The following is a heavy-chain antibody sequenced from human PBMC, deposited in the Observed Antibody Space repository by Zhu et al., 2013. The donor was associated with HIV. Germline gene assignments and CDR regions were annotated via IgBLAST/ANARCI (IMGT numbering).Heavy chain of an antibody. CDR1: GYTFNDYY. Sequence: QVQLVQSGAEVKTPGASVKVSCKASGYTFNDYYMHWVRQAPGQGPEWMGWINPKSGGTNYPQKFQGRVTMTRDTSIGTAHMELSSLTSDDTAVYYCAREPANRYGGNSLFDYWGQGSLVTVSS. CDR3: AREPANRYGGNSLFDY. J-gene: IGHJ4*02. CDR2: INPKSGGT. D-gene: IGHD4-17*01. V-gene: IGHV1-2*02.